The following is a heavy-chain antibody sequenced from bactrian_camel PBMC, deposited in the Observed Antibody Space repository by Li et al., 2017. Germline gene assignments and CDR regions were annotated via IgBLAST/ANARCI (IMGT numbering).Heavy chain of an antibody. D-gene: IGHD3*01. CDR1: MFTYSRLC. J-gene: IGHJ4*01. CDR2: LDTDGTT. Sequence: QLVESGGGSVQRGGSLRLSCSASMFTYSRLCMAWFRQTPGKEREVVASLDTDGTTEYADSVKGRFTISQGNAENTLYLQMNSLKPEDTAVYYCVRLARTDYGLSTLDPIDWGQGTQVTVS. V-gene: IGHV3S10*01. CDR3: VRLARTDYGLSTLDPID.